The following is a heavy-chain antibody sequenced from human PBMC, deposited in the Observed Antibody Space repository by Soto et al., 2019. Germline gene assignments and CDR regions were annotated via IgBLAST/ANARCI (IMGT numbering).Heavy chain of an antibody. CDR2: INPNSGGT. Sequence: ASVKVSCKASGYTFTGYYMHWVRQAPGQGLEWMGWINPNSGGTNYAQKFQGRVTMTRDTSISTAYMELSRLRSDDTAVYYCARDAGRVGANVVWFDPWGQGTLVTVSS. J-gene: IGHJ5*02. V-gene: IGHV1-2*02. CDR3: ARDAGRVGANVVWFDP. CDR1: GYTFTGYY. D-gene: IGHD1-26*01.